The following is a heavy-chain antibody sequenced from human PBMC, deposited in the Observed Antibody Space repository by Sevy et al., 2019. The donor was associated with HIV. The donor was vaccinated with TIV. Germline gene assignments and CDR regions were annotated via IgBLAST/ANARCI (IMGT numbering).Heavy chain of an antibody. J-gene: IGHJ4*02. V-gene: IGHV4-38-2*02. CDR3: ARDYYGSGSYYEFVY. D-gene: IGHD3-10*01. Sequence: SETLSLTCTVSGFSISSDYYWGWIRQPPGKGLEWIGSIYDGGSTYYNPSLKSRVTISIETSKNQFSRKLSSVTAADTAVYYCARDYYGSGSYYEFVYWGQGTLVTVSS. CDR2: IYDGGST. CDR1: GFSISSDYY.